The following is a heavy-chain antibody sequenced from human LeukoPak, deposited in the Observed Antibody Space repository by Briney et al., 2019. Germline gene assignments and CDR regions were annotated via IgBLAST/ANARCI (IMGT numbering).Heavy chain of an antibody. D-gene: IGHD6-19*01. Sequence: SQTLSLTCTVSGASISSDTYFWSWIRQPAGKGLEWIGRISSTGCTDYNPSLTSRVTISVDTSKNQLSMKLSSVTAADTAVYYCAKGAGPPWFDPWGQGTLVTVSS. CDR3: AKGAGPPWFDP. V-gene: IGHV4-61*02. CDR1: GASISSDTYF. CDR2: ISSTGCT. J-gene: IGHJ5*02.